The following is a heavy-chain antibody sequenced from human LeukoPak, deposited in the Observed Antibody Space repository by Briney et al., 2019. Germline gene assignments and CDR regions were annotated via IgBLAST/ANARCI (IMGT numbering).Heavy chain of an antibody. J-gene: IGHJ4*02. CDR1: GFTFSSYW. Sequence: GGSLRLSCAASGFTFSSYWMSWVRQAPGKGLEWVANIKQDGSEKYYVDSVKGRFTISRDNAKNSLYLQMNSLRAEDTAVYFCARDRGSYSSFDYWGQGTLVTAPS. V-gene: IGHV3-7*01. CDR3: ARDRGSYSSFDY. CDR2: IKQDGSEK. D-gene: IGHD1-26*01.